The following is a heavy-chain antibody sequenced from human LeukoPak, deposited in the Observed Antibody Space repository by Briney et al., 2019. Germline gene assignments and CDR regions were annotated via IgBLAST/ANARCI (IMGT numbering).Heavy chain of an antibody. CDR2: ISSSSSYI. D-gene: IGHD3-22*01. Sequence: GGSLRLSCAASGFTFSSYSMNWVRQAPGKGLEWVSSISSSSSYIYYADSVKGRFTISRDSAKNSLYLQMNSLRAEDTAVYYCASTMIVVGDAFDIWGQGTMVTVSS. J-gene: IGHJ3*02. CDR3: ASTMIVVGDAFDI. CDR1: GFTFSSYS. V-gene: IGHV3-21*01.